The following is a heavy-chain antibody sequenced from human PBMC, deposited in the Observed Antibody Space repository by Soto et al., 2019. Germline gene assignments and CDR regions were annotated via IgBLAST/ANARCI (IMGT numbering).Heavy chain of an antibody. CDR3: ARGSYCTNGVCPNWFDP. Sequence: VASVKVSCKASGYTFTSYGISWVRQAPGQGLEWMGWISAYNGNTNYAQKLQGRVTMTTDTSTSTAYMELRSLRSDDTAVYYCARGSYCTNGVCPNWFDPWGQGTLVTVSS. V-gene: IGHV1-18*01. D-gene: IGHD2-8*01. J-gene: IGHJ5*02. CDR1: GYTFTSYG. CDR2: ISAYNGNT.